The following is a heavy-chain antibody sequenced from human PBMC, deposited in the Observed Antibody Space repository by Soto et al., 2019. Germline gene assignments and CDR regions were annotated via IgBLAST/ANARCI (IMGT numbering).Heavy chain of an antibody. CDR1: GYTFTSYG. CDR2: ISAYNGNT. D-gene: IGHD5-18*01. CDR3: ARDPYTGMVTADAFDI. V-gene: IGHV1-18*01. J-gene: IGHJ3*02. Sequence: ASVKVSCKASGYTFTSYGISWVRQAPGQGLEWMGWISAYNGNTNYAQKLQGRVTMTTDTSTSTAYMELRSLRSDDTAVYYCARDPYTGMVTADAFDIWGQGTMVTVS.